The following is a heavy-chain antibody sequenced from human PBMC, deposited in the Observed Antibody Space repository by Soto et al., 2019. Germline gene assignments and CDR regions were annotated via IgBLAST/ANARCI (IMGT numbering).Heavy chain of an antibody. CDR1: GGTFSSYA. CDR2: IIPIFGTA. D-gene: IGHD3-22*01. Sequence: QVQLVQSVAEVKKPGSSVKVSCKASGGTFSSYAISWVRQAPGQGLEWMGGIIPIFGTANYAQKFQGRVTITADESTSTAYIELSSLRSEDTAVYYCARDRDYYDRQWVLIHCGQGTLVTVSS. V-gene: IGHV1-69*01. CDR3: ARDRDYYDRQWVLIH. J-gene: IGHJ4*02.